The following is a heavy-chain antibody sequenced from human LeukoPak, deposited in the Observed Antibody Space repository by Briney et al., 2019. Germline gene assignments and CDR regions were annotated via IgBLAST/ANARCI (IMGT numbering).Heavy chain of an antibody. V-gene: IGHV4-59*01. D-gene: IGHD1-26*01. Sequence: SETLSLTCTVSAGSISSYYWSWIRQPPGKGLECIGYIYYSGSTNYNPSLKSRVTMSVDTSKNQFSLKLSSVTAADTAVYYCARAGYGVGDTAHHYFDYWGQGTLVTVSS. CDR2: IYYSGST. CDR3: ARAGYGVGDTAHHYFDY. J-gene: IGHJ4*02. CDR1: AGSISSYY.